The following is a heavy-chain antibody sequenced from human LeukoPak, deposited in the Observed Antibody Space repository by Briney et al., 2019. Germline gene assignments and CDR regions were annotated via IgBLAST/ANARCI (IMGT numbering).Heavy chain of an antibody. CDR3: ARGITIFGVVIPNWFDP. CDR1: GYSFTSYW. D-gene: IGHD3-3*01. CDR2: IYPGDSDT. J-gene: IGHJ5*02. V-gene: IGHV5-51*01. Sequence: GESLKISCKGSGYSFTSYWIGWVRQMPGKGLEWMGIIYPGDSDTRYSPSFQGQGTIPADKSISTAYLQWSSLKASDTAMYYCARGITIFGVVIPNWFDPWGQGTLVTVSS.